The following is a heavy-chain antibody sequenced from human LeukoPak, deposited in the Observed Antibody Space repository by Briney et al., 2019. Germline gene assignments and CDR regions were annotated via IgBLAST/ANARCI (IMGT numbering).Heavy chain of an antibody. CDR1: RGTFSGYA. J-gene: IGHJ5*01. CDR2: IIPILGIA. V-gene: IGHV1-69*04. Sequence: SSVKVSCKASRGTFSGYAISWVRQPPGQGLEWMGRIIPILGIANYTQKFQGRVTISADKYTSTAYMELRSLRSEDTAVYYCARGVYYYDSSGYTGGWFDPWGQGTLVTVSS. D-gene: IGHD3-22*01. CDR3: ARGVYYYDSSGYTGGWFDP.